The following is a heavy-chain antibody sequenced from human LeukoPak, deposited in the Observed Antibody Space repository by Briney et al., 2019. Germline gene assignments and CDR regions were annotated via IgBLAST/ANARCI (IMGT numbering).Heavy chain of an antibody. CDR3: ARDLPYCSSTSCYNRDNWFDP. D-gene: IGHD2-2*02. Sequence: SETVSLTCTVSGGSISSYYWSWIRQPPGKGLEWIGYIYYSGSTNYNPSLKSRVTISVDTSKNQFSLKLSSVTAADTAVYYCARDLPYCSSTSCYNRDNWFDPWGQGTLVTVSS. J-gene: IGHJ5*02. CDR1: GGSISSYY. CDR2: IYYSGST. V-gene: IGHV4-59*01.